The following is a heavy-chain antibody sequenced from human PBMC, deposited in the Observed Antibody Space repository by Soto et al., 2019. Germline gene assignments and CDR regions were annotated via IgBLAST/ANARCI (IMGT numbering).Heavy chain of an antibody. V-gene: IGHV2-5*01. CDR1: GFSLGARGVG. CDR2: IYWNDDK. D-gene: IGHD3-16*01. CDR3: AHSPWGAAPDY. J-gene: IGHJ4*02. Sequence: QITLEESGPTLVKPTQTLTLTCTFSGFSLGARGVGVGWIRQPPGKALEWLALIYWNDDKRYTPSLKSRLTITKDTSKNQVVLTMTNMDPVDTATYYCAHSPWGAAPDYWGQGTLVTVSS.